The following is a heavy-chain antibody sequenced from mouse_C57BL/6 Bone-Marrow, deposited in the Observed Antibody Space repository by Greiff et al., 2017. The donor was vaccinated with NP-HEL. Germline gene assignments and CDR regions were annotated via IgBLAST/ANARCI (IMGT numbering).Heavy chain of an antibody. CDR3: ASDGTTGRDY. V-gene: IGHV1-82*01. D-gene: IGHD1-1*01. CDR2: IYPGDGDT. Sequence: QVQLQQSGPELVKPGASVKISCKASGYAFSSSWMNWVKQRPGKGLEWIGRIYPGDGDTNYNGKFKGKATLTADKSSSTAYMQLSSLTSEDSAVYFCASDGTTGRDYWGQGTTLTVSS. CDR1: GYAFSSSW. J-gene: IGHJ2*01.